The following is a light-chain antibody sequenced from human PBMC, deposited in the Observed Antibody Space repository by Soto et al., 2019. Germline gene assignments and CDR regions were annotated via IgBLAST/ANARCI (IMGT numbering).Light chain of an antibody. J-gene: IGKJ1*01. CDR2: GAS. CDR3: QQYAGSPRT. Sequence: EIVLTQSPGTLSLSPGERATLFCMASQTITTSQLAWYQQKPGQAPRVLIFGASNRATGIPDRFSGSGSGTDFTLTISRLEPEDFAIYYCQQYAGSPRTFGQGTTVEIK. CDR1: QTITTSQ. V-gene: IGKV3-20*01.